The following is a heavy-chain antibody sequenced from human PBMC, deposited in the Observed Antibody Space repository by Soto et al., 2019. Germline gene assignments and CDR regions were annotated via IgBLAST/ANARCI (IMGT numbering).Heavy chain of an antibody. CDR2: IYYSGST. Sequence: KSSETLSLTCTVSGGSISSGGYYWSWIRQHPGKGLEWIGYIYYSGSTYYNPSLKSRVTISVDTSKNQFSLKLSSVTAADTAVYYCARVSRIRWFDPWGQGTLVTVSS. V-gene: IGHV4-31*03. CDR3: ARVSRIRWFDP. CDR1: GGSISSGGYY. J-gene: IGHJ5*02.